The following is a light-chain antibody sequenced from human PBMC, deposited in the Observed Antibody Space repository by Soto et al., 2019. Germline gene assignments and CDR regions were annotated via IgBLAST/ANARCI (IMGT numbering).Light chain of an antibody. CDR1: QSVTSN. CDR3: QQYNDWPLT. J-gene: IGKJ4*01. CDR2: DIS. Sequence: EIVMTQSPATLSVSPGERATLSCRASQSVTSNLAGYQQKPGQAPSLLIYDISARATGIPTRFSGSGSGTEFTLTISSLQSEDFAVYYCQQYNDWPLTFGGGTKVDIK. V-gene: IGKV3D-15*01.